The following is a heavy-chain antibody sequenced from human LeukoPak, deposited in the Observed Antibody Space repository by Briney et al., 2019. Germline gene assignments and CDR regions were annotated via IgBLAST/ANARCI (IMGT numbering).Heavy chain of an antibody. D-gene: IGHD3-10*01. J-gene: IGHJ4*02. V-gene: IGHV3-30*18. Sequence: SGGSLRLPCAASGFTFSSYGMHWVRQAPGKGLEWVAVISYDGSNKYYADSVKGRFTISRDNSKNTLYLQMNSLRAEDTAVYYCAKDPGYGSGSYYYFDYWGQGTLVTVSS. CDR2: ISYDGSNK. CDR1: GFTFSSYG. CDR3: AKDPGYGSGSYYYFDY.